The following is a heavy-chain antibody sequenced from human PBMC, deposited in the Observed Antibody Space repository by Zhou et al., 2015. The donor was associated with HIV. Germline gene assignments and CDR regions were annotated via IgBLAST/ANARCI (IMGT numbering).Heavy chain of an antibody. CDR3: ARSSADYEYAFEI. CDR1: GGTFSGSD. J-gene: IGHJ3*02. D-gene: IGHD3-22*01. V-gene: IGHV1-69*04. CDR2: ITPMFDME. Sequence: LVQSGTEVRKPGSSVNVSCKASGGTFSGSDISWVRQAPGQGLEWMGSITPMFDMETYAEKFRARLTITVDKSTSAAYMELSSLRSEDAAVYYCARSSADYEYAFEIWGQGTKVIVSS.